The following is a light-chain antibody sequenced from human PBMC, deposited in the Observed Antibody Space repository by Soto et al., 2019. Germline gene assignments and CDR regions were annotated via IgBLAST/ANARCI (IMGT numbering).Light chain of an antibody. CDR3: GTWDSSLSTVV. V-gene: IGLV1-51*02. CDR1: SSNIGKNF. J-gene: IGLJ2*01. CDR2: ENN. Sequence: QSVLTQPPSVSAAPGQRVTISCSGGSSNIGKNFVSWYQQVPRTATKLPIYENNKRLAGNPDRFSGSQSGTSATLGITGLETGDEADDYCGTWDSSLSTVVFGGGTKLTVL.